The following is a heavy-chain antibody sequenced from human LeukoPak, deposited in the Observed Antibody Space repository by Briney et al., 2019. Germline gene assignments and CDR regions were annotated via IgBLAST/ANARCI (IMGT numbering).Heavy chain of an antibody. V-gene: IGHV3-30-3*01. CDR2: ISYDGSNK. D-gene: IGHD5-18*01. CDR1: GFTFSSCA. CDR3: ARGIVDTAMAGAFDI. Sequence: PGGSLRLSCAASGFTFSSCAMHWVRQAPGKGLEWVAVISYDGSNKYYADSVKGRFTISRDNSKNTLYLQMNSLRAEDTAAYYCARGIVDTAMAGAFDIWGQGTMVTVSS. J-gene: IGHJ3*02.